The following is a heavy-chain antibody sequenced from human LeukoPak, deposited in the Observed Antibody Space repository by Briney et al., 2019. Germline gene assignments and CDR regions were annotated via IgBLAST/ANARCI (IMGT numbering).Heavy chain of an antibody. Sequence: PGGSLRLSCAASGFTFSSYAMSWVRQAPGKGLEWVSAISGSGGSTYYADSVKGRFSISRDNSKNTLYLQMNSLRAEDTAVYYCARHTLGRAWFDPWGQGTLVTVSS. CDR3: ARHTLGRAWFDP. CDR2: ISGSGGST. J-gene: IGHJ5*02. D-gene: IGHD1-26*01. CDR1: GFTFSSYA. V-gene: IGHV3-23*01.